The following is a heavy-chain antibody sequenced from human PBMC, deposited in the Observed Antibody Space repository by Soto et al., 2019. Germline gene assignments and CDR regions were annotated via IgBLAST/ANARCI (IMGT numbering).Heavy chain of an antibody. J-gene: IGHJ4*02. CDR2: ISYDGSNK. D-gene: IGHD3-3*01. CDR1: GFTFSSYA. Sequence: LRLSCAASGFTFSSYAMHWVRQAPGKGLEWVAVISYDGSNKYYADSVKGRFTISRDNSKNTLYLQMNSLRAEDTAVYYCARHKRDLRFLEWSYYFDYWGQGTLVTVSS. V-gene: IGHV3-30-3*01. CDR3: ARHKRDLRFLEWSYYFDY.